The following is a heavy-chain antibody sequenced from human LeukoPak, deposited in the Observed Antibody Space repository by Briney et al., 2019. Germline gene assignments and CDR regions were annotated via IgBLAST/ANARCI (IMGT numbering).Heavy chain of an antibody. Sequence: GGSLRLSCAASGFTVSSNYMSWVGQAPGKGLEWVSVIYSGGSTYYADSVKGRFTISRDNSKNTLYLQMNSLRAEDTAVYYCARDRRIAVAGQYYYYYGMDVWGQGTTVTVSS. V-gene: IGHV3-66*01. J-gene: IGHJ6*02. CDR1: GFTVSSNY. CDR2: IYSGGST. CDR3: ARDRRIAVAGQYYYYYGMDV. D-gene: IGHD6-19*01.